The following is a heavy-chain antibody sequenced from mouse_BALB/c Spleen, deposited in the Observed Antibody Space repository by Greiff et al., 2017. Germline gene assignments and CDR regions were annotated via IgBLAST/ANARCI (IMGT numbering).Heavy chain of an antibody. CDR1: GDSITSGY. Sequence: EVQVVESGPSLVKPSQTLSLTCSVTGDSITSGYWNWIRKFPGNKLEYMGYISYSGSTYYNPSLKSRISITRDTSKNQYYLQLNSVTTEDTATYYCARYKAARAGYFDYWGQGTTLTVSS. D-gene: IGHD3-1*01. V-gene: IGHV3-8*02. CDR3: ARYKAARAGYFDY. CDR2: ISYSGST. J-gene: IGHJ2*01.